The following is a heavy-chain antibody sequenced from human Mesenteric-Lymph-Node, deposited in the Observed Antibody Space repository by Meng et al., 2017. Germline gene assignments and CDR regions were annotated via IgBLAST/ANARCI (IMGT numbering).Heavy chain of an antibody. D-gene: IGHD3-10*01. J-gene: IGHJ5*02. CDR3: ARASYGSGSPLGESWFDP. CDR1: GGSISSGGYY. V-gene: IGHV4-31*03. Sequence: QVQLQGSGPGLVKPSQTLSLTCTVSGGSISSGGYYWSWIRQQPGKGLEWIGYIHSSGSTYYNPSLRSRLTISVDTSKNQFSLKLSSVTAADTAVYYCARASYGSGSPLGESWFDPWGQGTLVTVSS. CDR2: IHSSGST.